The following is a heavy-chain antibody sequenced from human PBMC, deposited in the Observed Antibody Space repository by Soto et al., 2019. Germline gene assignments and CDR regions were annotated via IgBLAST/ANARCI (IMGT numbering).Heavy chain of an antibody. Sequence: GESLKISCKGSGYSFTNYWIGWVRQMPGKGLEWMGIIYPGDSDTRYSPSFLGQVTISADKSISTSYLQWSSLKDSDTAIYYCARRGDSRRYYGMDVWGQGTTVTVSS. CDR1: GYSFTNYW. D-gene: IGHD7-27*01. V-gene: IGHV5-51*01. J-gene: IGHJ6*02. CDR3: ARRGDSRRYYGMDV. CDR2: IYPGDSDT.